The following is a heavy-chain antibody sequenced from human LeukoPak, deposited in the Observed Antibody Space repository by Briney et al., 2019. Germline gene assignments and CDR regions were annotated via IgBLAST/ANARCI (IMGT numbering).Heavy chain of an antibody. D-gene: IGHD2-2*01. J-gene: IGHJ4*02. CDR3: AAAHDPGYCSSTSCYAPL. CDR2: IVVGSGNT. V-gene: IGHV1-58*01. Sequence: GASVKVSCKASGFTFTSSAVQWVRQARGQRLEWIGWIVVGSGNTNYAQKFQERVTITRNMSTSTAYMELSSLRSEDTAVYYCAAAHDPGYCSSTSCYAPLWGQGTLVTVSS. CDR1: GFTFTSSA.